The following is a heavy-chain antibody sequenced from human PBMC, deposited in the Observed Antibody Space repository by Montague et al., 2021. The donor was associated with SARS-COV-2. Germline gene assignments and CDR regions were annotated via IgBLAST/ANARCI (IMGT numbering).Heavy chain of an antibody. D-gene: IGHD6-19*01. Sequence: CAISGDSVSSNSVAWSWIRQSPSRGLEWLGRTYYRSKWDSDYAPSVRWRRTVNPDASKNEFSLELNYVTPEDTAVYYCVRYSGWFYFDFWGQGTLVTVSS. J-gene: IGHJ4*02. CDR3: VRYSGWFYFDF. CDR1: GDSVSSNSVA. V-gene: IGHV6-1*01. CDR2: TYYRSKWDS.